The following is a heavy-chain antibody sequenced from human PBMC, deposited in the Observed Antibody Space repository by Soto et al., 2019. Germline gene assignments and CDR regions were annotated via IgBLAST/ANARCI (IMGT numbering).Heavy chain of an antibody. J-gene: IGHJ4*02. V-gene: IGHV4-34*01. Sequence: SETLSLTCAVYGGSFSGYYWTWIRQPPGTGLEWIGEINHSGSTNYNPSLKSRVTISVDTSKNQFSLKLTSVTAADTAAYYCARDKITGLFDYWGQGPLVTLSS. CDR2: INHSGST. CDR1: GGSFSGYY. D-gene: IGHD2-8*02. CDR3: ARDKITGLFDY.